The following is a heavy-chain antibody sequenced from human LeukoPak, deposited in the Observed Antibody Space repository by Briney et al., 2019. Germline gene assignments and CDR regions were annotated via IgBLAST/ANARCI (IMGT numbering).Heavy chain of an antibody. CDR3: ARETGFYDSNGFHSY. D-gene: IGHD3-22*01. CDR2: ISYHGSNT. J-gene: IGHJ4*02. V-gene: IGHV3-30*04. Sequence: PGKSLRLSCAASGFTFNSFAMHWVRQAPGRGLEWVAAISYHGSNTYYADSVKGRFTISRDNSKNTLYLQMNSLRAEDTAVYYCARETGFYDSNGFHSYWGQGALVTVSS. CDR1: GFTFNSFA.